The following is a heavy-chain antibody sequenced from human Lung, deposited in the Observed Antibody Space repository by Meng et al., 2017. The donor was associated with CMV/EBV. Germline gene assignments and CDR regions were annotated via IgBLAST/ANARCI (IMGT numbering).Heavy chain of an antibody. CDR1: GLTFSSHP. V-gene: IGHV3-23*01. CDR2: ISGSGGST. J-gene: IGHJ5*02. Sequence: GESXKISXAASGLTFSSHPMTWVRQAPGKGLEWVSSISGSGGSTYSADSVQGRFTISRDNSKNTLYLQMSALRDEDTALYYCARGGPVAGKNWFDRWGQGTXVTVSS. D-gene: IGHD6-19*01. CDR3: ARGGPVAGKNWFDR.